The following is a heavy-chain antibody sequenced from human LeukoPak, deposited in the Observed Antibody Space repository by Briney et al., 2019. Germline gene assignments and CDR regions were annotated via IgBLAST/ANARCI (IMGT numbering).Heavy chain of an antibody. J-gene: IGHJ3*02. CDR2: IYTSGST. V-gene: IGHV4-4*07. CDR1: GVSISSYY. CDR3: ARVPHYDRSGYYMGGNAFDI. Sequence: SETVSFPCTDSGVSISSYYWSWIRQPAGKGLEWIGRIYTSGSTNYNPSLKRRVTMPVNTSKKQFSLKLSSVTAADTAVYYCARVPHYDRSGYYMGGNAFDIWGQGAIAAVSS. D-gene: IGHD3-22*01.